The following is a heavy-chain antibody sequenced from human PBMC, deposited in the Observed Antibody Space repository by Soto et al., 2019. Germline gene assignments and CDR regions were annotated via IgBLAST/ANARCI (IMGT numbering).Heavy chain of an antibody. CDR3: ETSGASRGYYYGGLDT. J-gene: IGHJ5*02. Sequence: HPGGSLRLSCAASGFTFSSYAMHWVRQAPGKGLEWVAVMSYDGSNKYYADSVKGRFTISRDNSKNTLYLQMNSLRAEDTAVYYCETSGASRGYYYGGLDTWGQGTLVTVSS. V-gene: IGHV3-30-3*01. D-gene: IGHD3-22*01. CDR2: MSYDGSNK. CDR1: GFTFSSYA.